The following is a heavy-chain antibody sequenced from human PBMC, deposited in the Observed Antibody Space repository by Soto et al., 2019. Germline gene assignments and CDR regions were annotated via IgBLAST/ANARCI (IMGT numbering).Heavy chain of an antibody. CDR3: ARLLSAFDI. D-gene: IGHD3-16*02. CDR2: IYHSGST. V-gene: IGHV4-38-2*01. CDR1: GYSISSGYY. J-gene: IGHJ3*02. Sequence: QVQLQESGPGLVKPSETLSLTCAVSGYSISSGYYWGWIRQPPGKGLEWIGCIYHSGSTYYNPSLKSRVTISVDTSKNQFSLKLSSVTAADTAVYYCARLLSAFDIWGQGTMVTVSS.